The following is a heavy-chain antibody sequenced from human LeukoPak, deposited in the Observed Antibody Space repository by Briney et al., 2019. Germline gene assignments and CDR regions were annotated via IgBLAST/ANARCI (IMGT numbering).Heavy chain of an antibody. Sequence: PSETLSLTCTIPGGSISSSSHYWGWIRQPPGKGLEWIGSIYYSGSTYYNPSLKSRVTISVDTSKNQFSLKLSSVTAADTAVYYCARPPFSQMATKEHALDIWGQGTMVTVSS. CDR3: ARPPFSQMATKEHALDI. D-gene: IGHD5-24*01. CDR2: IYYSGST. V-gene: IGHV4-39*01. CDR1: GGSISSSSHY. J-gene: IGHJ3*02.